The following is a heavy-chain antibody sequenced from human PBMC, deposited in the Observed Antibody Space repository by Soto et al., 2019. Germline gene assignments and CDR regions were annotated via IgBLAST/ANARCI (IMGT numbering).Heavy chain of an antibody. Sequence: QVPLVESGGGVVQPGRSLRLSCAASGFTFSSYAMHWVRQAPGKGLEWVAVISYDGSNKYYADSVKGRFTISRDNSTNTMYMQMNSLKAEDTAVYSCARAPATLPYYYYDGMDVWGQGTTVTVSS. D-gene: IGHD5-12*01. V-gene: IGHV3-30-3*01. CDR3: ARAPATLPYYYYDGMDV. J-gene: IGHJ6*02. CDR1: GFTFSSYA. CDR2: ISYDGSNK.